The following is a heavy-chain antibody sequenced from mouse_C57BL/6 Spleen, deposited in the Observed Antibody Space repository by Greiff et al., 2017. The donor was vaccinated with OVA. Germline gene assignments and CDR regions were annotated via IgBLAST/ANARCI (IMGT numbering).Heavy chain of an antibody. V-gene: IGHV5-16*01. Sequence: EVKLVESEGGLVQPGSSMKLSCTASGFTFSDYYMAWVRQVPEKGLEWVANINYDGSSTYYLDSLKSRFIISRDNAKNILYLQMSSLKSEDTATYYCARITTVVEGYFDYWGQGTTLTVSS. CDR2: INYDGSST. CDR1: GFTFSDYY. D-gene: IGHD1-1*01. CDR3: ARITTVVEGYFDY. J-gene: IGHJ2*01.